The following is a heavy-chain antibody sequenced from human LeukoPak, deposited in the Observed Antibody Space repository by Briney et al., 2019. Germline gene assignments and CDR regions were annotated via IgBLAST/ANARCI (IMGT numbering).Heavy chain of an antibody. J-gene: IGHJ4*02. CDR3: ASAGGAARPGDY. D-gene: IGHD6-6*01. Sequence: GASVKVSCKASGGAFSSFSFSWVRQAPGQGLEWMGIINPSGGSTSYAQKFQGRVTMTRDTSTSTVYMELSSLRSEDTAVYYCASAGGAARPGDYWGQGTQVTVSS. CDR2: INPSGGST. CDR1: GGAFSSFS. V-gene: IGHV1-46*01.